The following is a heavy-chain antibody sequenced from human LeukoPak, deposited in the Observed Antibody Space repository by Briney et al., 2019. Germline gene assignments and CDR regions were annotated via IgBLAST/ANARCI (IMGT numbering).Heavy chain of an antibody. CDR2: ISYDGSNK. D-gene: IGHD2-2*02. J-gene: IGHJ4*02. Sequence: GGSLRLSCAASGFTFSSYGMHWVRQAPGKGLEWVAVISYDGSNKYYADSVKGRFTISRDNSKNTLYLQMNSLRAEDTAAYYCAKGYCSSTSCYKSYFDYWGQGTLVTVSS. CDR3: AKGYCSSTSCYKSYFDY. V-gene: IGHV3-30*18. CDR1: GFTFSSYG.